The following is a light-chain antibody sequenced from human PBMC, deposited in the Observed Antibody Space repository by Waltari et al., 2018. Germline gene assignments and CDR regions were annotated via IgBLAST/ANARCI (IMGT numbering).Light chain of an antibody. CDR2: EVS. V-gene: IGLV2-23*02. CDR3: YSYAGSSPVV. CDR1: SSDVGSYNL. Sequence: QSALTQPASVSGSPGQSITISCTGTSSDVGSYNLVSWYQQHPGKAPKLMIYEVSKPPSWVSKRFSGSKSGNTASLTISGLQAEDEADYYCYSYAGSSPVVFGGGTKLTVL. J-gene: IGLJ2*01.